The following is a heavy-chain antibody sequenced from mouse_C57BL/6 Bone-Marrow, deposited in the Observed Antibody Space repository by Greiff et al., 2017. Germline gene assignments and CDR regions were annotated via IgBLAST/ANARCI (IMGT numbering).Heavy chain of an antibody. CDR2: ISSGGSYT. Sequence: EVQGVESGGDLVKPGGSLKLSCAASGFTFSSYGMSWVRQTPDKRLEWVATISSGGSYTYYPDSVKGRFTIYRDNAKNTLYLQMSSLKSEDTAMYYCARQAYYSNYVAYWGQGTLVTVSA. V-gene: IGHV5-6*01. J-gene: IGHJ3*01. D-gene: IGHD2-5*01. CDR3: ARQAYYSNYVAY. CDR1: GFTFSSYG.